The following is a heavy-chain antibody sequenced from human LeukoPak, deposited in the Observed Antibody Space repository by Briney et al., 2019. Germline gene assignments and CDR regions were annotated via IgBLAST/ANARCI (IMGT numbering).Heavy chain of an antibody. D-gene: IGHD4-17*01. CDR1: GFTCSSYS. CDR3: ARDPYGDYASDAFDI. Sequence: GGSLRLSCAASGFTCSSYSMNWVRQAPGKGLEWVSSISSSSSYIYYADSMKGRFTISRDNAKNSLYLQMNSLRAEDTAVYYCARDPYGDYASDAFDIWGQGTMVTVSS. J-gene: IGHJ3*02. V-gene: IGHV3-21*01. CDR2: ISSSSSYI.